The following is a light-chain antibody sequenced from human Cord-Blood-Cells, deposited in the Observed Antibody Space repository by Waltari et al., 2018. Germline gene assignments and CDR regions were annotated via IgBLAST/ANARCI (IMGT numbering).Light chain of an antibody. CDR1: SSVVGSYNL. Sequence: QSALTQPASVSGSPGQSITISCTGTSSVVGSYNLVSWSQQHPGKAPKLMIYEGSKRPSGVSNRFSGSKSGNTASLTISGLQAEDEADYYCCSYAGSSTFHVVFGGGTKLTVL. CDR3: CSYAGSSTFHVV. J-gene: IGLJ2*01. CDR2: EGS. V-gene: IGLV2-23*03.